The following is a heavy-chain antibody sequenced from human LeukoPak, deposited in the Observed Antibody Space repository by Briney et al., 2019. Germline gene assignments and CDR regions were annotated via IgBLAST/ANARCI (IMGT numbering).Heavy chain of an antibody. CDR1: GFTFSSYA. D-gene: IGHD3-10*01. CDR2: ISGSGGST. J-gene: IGHJ4*02. CDR3: AKDLIWFGEFNFDY. V-gene: IGHV3-23*01. Sequence: PGGSLRLSCAASGFTFSSYAMSWVRQAPGKGLEWVSAISGSGGSTYYADSVKGRFTISRDNTKNTLYLQMNSLRAEDTAVYYCAKDLIWFGEFNFDYWGQGTLVTVSS.